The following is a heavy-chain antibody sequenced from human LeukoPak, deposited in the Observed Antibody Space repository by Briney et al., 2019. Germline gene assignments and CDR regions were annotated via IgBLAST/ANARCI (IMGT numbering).Heavy chain of an antibody. CDR1: GGTFSSYA. Sequence: SVKVSCKASGGTFSSYAISWVRQAPGQGLEWMGRIIPILGIANYAQKFQGRVTITADKSTSTAYMELSSLRSEDTAVYYCARDSAPFYYDSSGLYYFDYWGQGTLVTVSS. J-gene: IGHJ4*02. V-gene: IGHV1-69*04. CDR2: IIPILGIA. CDR3: ARDSAPFYYDSSGLYYFDY. D-gene: IGHD3-22*01.